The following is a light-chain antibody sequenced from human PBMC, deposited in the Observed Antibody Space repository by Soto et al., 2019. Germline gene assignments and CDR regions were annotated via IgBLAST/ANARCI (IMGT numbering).Light chain of an antibody. CDR1: QIVSSN. CDR2: GAS. J-gene: IGKJ1*01. CDR3: QQYYSTKWT. V-gene: IGKV3-15*01. Sequence: EIVMTQSPATLSVSPGERATLSCRASQIVSSNLAWYQQKPGQAPRLLIYGASTRATGIPAMFSGSGSGTDFTLTIVSLQAEDVAVYYCQQYYSTKWTLGQGPKVDIK.